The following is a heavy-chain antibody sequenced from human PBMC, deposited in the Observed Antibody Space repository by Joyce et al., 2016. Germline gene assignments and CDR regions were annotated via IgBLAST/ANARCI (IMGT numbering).Heavy chain of an antibody. Sequence: EVQLVESGGGLVQPGGSLRLYCSASGFTFSAHWISWVRQGPGEGRDWVAAIKEDGRGKYYVDSVKGRFTISRDNAENSLYLQMNSLRVQDTAVYYCATNSDWRFGFWGQGTLVTVSS. CDR2: IKEDGRGK. D-gene: IGHD6-19*01. J-gene: IGHJ4*02. V-gene: IGHV3-7*01. CDR1: GFTFSAHW. CDR3: ATNSDWRFGF.